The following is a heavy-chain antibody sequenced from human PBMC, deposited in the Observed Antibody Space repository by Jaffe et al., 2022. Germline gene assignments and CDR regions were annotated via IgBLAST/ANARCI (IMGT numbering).Heavy chain of an antibody. V-gene: IGHV3-23*01. D-gene: IGHD3-22*01. J-gene: IGHJ3*02. CDR3: AKGGILCVGYCEDAFDI. CDR1: GFTFSSYA. CDR2: ISGSGGST. Sequence: EVQLLESGGGLVQPGGSLRLSCAASGFTFSSYAMSWVRQAPGKGLEWVSAISGSGGSTYYADSVKGRFTISRDNSKNTLYLQMNSLRAEDTAVYYCAKGGILCVGYCEDAFDIWGQGTMVTVSS.